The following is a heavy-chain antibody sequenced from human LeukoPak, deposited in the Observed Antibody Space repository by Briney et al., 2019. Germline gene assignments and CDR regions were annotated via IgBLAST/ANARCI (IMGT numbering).Heavy chain of an antibody. CDR1: GFTFSSYA. Sequence: GGSLRLSCAASGFTFSSYAMSWVRQAPGKGLEWVSAISGSGGSTYYADSVKGRFTISRDNSKNTLYLQMNSLRAEDTAVNYCAKDIEEQWLFDYWGQGTLVTVSS. D-gene: IGHD6-19*01. CDR2: ISGSGGST. V-gene: IGHV3-23*01. CDR3: AKDIEEQWLFDY. J-gene: IGHJ4*02.